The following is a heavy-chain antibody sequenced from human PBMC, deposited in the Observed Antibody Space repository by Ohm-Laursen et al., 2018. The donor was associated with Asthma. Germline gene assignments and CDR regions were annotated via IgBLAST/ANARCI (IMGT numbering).Heavy chain of an antibody. V-gene: IGHV3-21*01. Sequence: GSLRLSCTASGYTFSRYSIHWVRQILGKGLEWVASISTASSFIYYADSVRGRFTTSRDNARNSVYLQMNSLRTEDTALYYCARIGPEWELPGREYSLHHWGEGILVTVSS. CDR3: ARIGPEWELPGREYSLHH. CDR1: GYTFSRYS. CDR2: ISTASSFI. D-gene: IGHD1-26*01. J-gene: IGHJ1*01.